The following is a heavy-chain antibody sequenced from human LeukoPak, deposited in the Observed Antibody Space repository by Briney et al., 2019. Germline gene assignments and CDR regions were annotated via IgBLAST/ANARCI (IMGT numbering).Heavy chain of an antibody. CDR2: IIPIFGTA. CDR3: ARAEGLRLGEFFS. D-gene: IGHD3-16*01. J-gene: IGHJ4*02. V-gene: IGHV1-69*13. CDR1: GGTFSSYA. Sequence: SVKVSCKASGGTFSSYAISWVRQAPGQGLEWVGGIIPIFGTANYAQKFQGRVTITADESTSTAYMELSSLRSEDTAVYYCARAEGLRLGEFFSWGQGTLVTVSS.